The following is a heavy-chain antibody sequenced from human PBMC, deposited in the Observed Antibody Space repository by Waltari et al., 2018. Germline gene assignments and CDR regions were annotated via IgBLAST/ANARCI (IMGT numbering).Heavy chain of an antibody. Sequence: QVQLQESGPGLVKPSETLSLTCTVSGGSISSYYWSWIRQPAGKGLEWIGRIYTSGSTNYNPSRKSRVTMAVDTSKNQFSLKLSSVTAADTAVYYCARSNLITIFGVAQYYYYMDVWGKGTTVTISS. V-gene: IGHV4-4*07. CDR3: ARSNLITIFGVAQYYYYMDV. D-gene: IGHD3-3*01. J-gene: IGHJ6*03. CDR1: GGSISSYY. CDR2: IYTSGST.